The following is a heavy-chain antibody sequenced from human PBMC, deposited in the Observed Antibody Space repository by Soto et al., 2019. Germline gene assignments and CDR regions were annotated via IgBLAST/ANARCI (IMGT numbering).Heavy chain of an antibody. CDR1: GYTFSSYH. CDR2: ISAYNGNT. Sequence: QVQLVQSGAEVKKPGASVKVSCKASGYTFSSYHISWVRQAPGQGLEWMGWISAYNGNTNYAQKLQGRVTKTTDTSATQAHMEPRSLRSQDTAVYYWAREGTPAAYWGQGTLVSVSS. CDR3: AREGTPAAY. V-gene: IGHV1-18*01. J-gene: IGHJ4*02. D-gene: IGHD2-2*01.